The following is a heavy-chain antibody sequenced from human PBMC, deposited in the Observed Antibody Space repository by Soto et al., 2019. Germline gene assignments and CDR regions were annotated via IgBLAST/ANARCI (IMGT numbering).Heavy chain of an antibody. CDR3: ASQPTITGTTDY. CDR1: GGSISSYY. CDR2: IYYSGST. J-gene: IGHJ4*02. Sequence: SETLSLTCTVSGGSISSYYWSWIRQPPGKGLEWIGYIYYSGSTNYNPSLKSRVTISVDTSKNQFSLKLSSVTAADTAVYYCASQPTITGTTDYWGQGALVNVSS. D-gene: IGHD1-7*01. V-gene: IGHV4-59*01.